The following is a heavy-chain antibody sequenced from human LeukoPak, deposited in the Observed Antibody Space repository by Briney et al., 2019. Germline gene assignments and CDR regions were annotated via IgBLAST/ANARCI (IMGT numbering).Heavy chain of an antibody. CDR3: ARSTMVRGVISMDV. D-gene: IGHD3-10*01. J-gene: IGHJ6*02. Sequence: GESLKISCKGSGYSFTIYWIGWVRQMPGKGLEWMGIIYPADSDTRYSPSFQGQVTISADKSISTTCLQWSSLKASDTAMYYCARSTMVRGVISMDVWGQGTTVTVSS. CDR2: IYPADSDT. V-gene: IGHV5-51*01. CDR1: GYSFTIYW.